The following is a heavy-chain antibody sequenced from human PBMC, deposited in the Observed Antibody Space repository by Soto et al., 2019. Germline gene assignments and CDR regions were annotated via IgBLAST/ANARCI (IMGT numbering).Heavy chain of an antibody. J-gene: IGHJ4*02. CDR2: IYDSVST. V-gene: IGHV4-59*01. Sequence: LSLTCTVSGGSFSTYYWSWVRQPPGKGLEWIGYIYDSVSTNYNPSLKSRISMSVDTSKNQFSLKLRSVTAADTAVYYCARDRLGLPIDFWGQGTLVTVS. CDR3: ARDRLGLPIDF. CDR1: GGSFSTYY. D-gene: IGHD3-16*01.